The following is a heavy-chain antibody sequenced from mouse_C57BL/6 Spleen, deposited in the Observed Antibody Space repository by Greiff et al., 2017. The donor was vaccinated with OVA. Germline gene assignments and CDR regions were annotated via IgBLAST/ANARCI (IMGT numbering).Heavy chain of an antibody. CDR3: ARGGVRYDYFDY. CDR1: GYSITSGYY. V-gene: IGHV3-6*01. D-gene: IGHD2-3*01. Sequence: VQLKQSGPGLVKPSQSLSLTCSVTGYSITSGYYWNWIRQFPGNKLEWMGYISYDGSNNYNPSLKNRISITRDTSKNQFFLKLNSVTTEDTATYYCARGGVRYDYFDYWGQGTTLTVSS. J-gene: IGHJ2*01. CDR2: ISYDGSN.